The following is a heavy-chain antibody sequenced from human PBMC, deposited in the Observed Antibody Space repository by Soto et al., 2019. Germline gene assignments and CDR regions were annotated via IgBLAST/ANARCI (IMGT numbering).Heavy chain of an antibody. J-gene: IGHJ4*02. CDR3: ARAPRGNYGYPSYFDY. CDR2: IHHSGST. CDR1: PCSISSSSYF. Sequence: ETLSPTFPLSPCSISSSSYFRGWIPQPPRKGLEWIGEIHHSGSTNYNPSLKSRVTISVDTSKNQFSLKLSSVTAADTAVYYCARAPRGNYGYPSYFDYWGQGTLVTVSS. D-gene: IGHD3-10*01. V-gene: IGHV4-39*07.